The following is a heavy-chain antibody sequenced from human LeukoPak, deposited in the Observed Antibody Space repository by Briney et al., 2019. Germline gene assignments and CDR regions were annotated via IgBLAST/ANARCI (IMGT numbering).Heavy chain of an antibody. J-gene: IGHJ4*02. D-gene: IGHD4-11*01. CDR2: THYSGNT. Sequence: SETLSLTCTVSGGSNSSSYWSWIRQPPGKGLEWIGYTHYSGNTNYNASLKSRVTISVHMSKIQFSLKLNSVTAADTAVYYCARQGPLTTAVTTRTNPFDYWGQGTLVTVSS. CDR3: ARQGPLTTAVTTRTNPFDY. CDR1: GGSNSSSY. V-gene: IGHV4-59*08.